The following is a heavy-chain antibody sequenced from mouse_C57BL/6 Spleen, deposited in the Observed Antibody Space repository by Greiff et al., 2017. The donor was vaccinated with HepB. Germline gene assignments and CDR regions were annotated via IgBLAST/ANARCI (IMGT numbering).Heavy chain of an antibody. CDR3: ARGAYGDYNDSLFAY. V-gene: IGHV1-39*01. CDR1: GYSFTDYN. D-gene: IGHD2-13*01. J-gene: IGHJ3*01. CDR2: INPNYGTT. Sequence: VQLQQSGPELVKPGASVKISCKASGYSFTDYNMNWVKQSNGKSLEWIGVINPNYGTTSYNQKFKGKATLTVDQSSSTAYMQLNSLTSEDSAVYYWARGAYGDYNDSLFAYWGQGTLVTVSA.